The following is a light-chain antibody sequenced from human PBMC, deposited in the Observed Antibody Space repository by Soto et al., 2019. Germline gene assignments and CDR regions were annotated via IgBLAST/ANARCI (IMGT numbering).Light chain of an antibody. CDR1: QSVSSSY. CDR3: QQYGSSPFT. V-gene: IGKV3-20*01. CDR2: GAS. J-gene: IGKJ5*01. Sequence: EIVLTQSPGTLSLSPGERATLYCRASQSVSSSYLAWNQHNPGQAPRLLIYGASSRATGIPDRFSGSGSGTDFTLTIRRLEPEDFAVYYCQQYGSSPFTFGQGTRLEIK.